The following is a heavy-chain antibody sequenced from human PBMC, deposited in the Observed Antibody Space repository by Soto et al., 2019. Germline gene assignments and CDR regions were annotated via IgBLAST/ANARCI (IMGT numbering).Heavy chain of an antibody. CDR3: ARGTAQYDFWSGYKAAAFDY. J-gene: IGHJ4*02. Sequence: GGSLRLSCAASGFTFSDYYMSWIRQAPGKGLEWVSFIYSGGTTYYADSVKGRFTISRDNSKNTVYLQMNRLRAEDTAVYYCARGTAQYDFWSGYKAAAFDYWGQGTLVTVSS. D-gene: IGHD3-3*01. CDR2: IYSGGTT. CDR1: GFTFSDYY. V-gene: IGHV3-66*01.